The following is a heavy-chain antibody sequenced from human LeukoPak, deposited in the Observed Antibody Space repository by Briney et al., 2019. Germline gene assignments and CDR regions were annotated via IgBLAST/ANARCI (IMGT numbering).Heavy chain of an antibody. CDR1: GFRFSSYA. CDR3: AKDKDFDY. CDR2: ISGSGVST. V-gene: IGHV3-23*01. Sequence: GGSLRLSCAASGFRFSSYAMSWVRQAPGKGLEWVSAISGSGVSTYYADSVKGRFTVSRDNSKNTLYLQMSSLRAEDTAVYYCAKDKDFDYWGQGTLVTVSS. J-gene: IGHJ4*02.